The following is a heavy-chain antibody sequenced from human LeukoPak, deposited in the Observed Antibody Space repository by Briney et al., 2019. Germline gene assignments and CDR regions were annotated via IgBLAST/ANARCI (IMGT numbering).Heavy chain of an antibody. Sequence: PSQTLSLTCTVSGGSISSYYWGWIRQPPGKGLEWIGYIYYSGSTNYNPSLKSRVTISVDTSKNQFSLKLSSVTAADTAVYYCARDCSSTSCYGGGFDYWGQGTLVTVSS. V-gene: IGHV4-59*01. CDR2: IYYSGST. J-gene: IGHJ4*02. D-gene: IGHD2-2*01. CDR1: GGSISSYY. CDR3: ARDCSSTSCYGGGFDY.